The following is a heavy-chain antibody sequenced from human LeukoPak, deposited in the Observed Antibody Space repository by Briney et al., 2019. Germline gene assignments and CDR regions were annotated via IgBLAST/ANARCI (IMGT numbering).Heavy chain of an antibody. CDR2: ISASGSNI. D-gene: IGHD1-1*01. V-gene: IGHV3-48*01. J-gene: IGHJ4*02. Sequence: GGSLRLSWAASGFPFSSYSMNWVRQAPGKGLEWVSYISASGSNIYYLDSVKGRFTVSRDNAMNSLFLQMDRPRAEDTAVYYCVRVKGTYFDFWGQGTLVTVSS. CDR3: VRVKGTYFDF. CDR1: GFPFSSYS.